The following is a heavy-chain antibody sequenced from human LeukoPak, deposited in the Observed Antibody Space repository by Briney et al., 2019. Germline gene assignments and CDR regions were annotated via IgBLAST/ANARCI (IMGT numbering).Heavy chain of an antibody. D-gene: IGHD6-6*01. CDR2: INPSGGST. CDR3: ARGGQVGDSSSSGLRGWFDP. CDR1: GYTFTSYG. Sequence: VKVSCKASGYTFTSYGISWVRQAPGQGLEWMGIINPSGGSTSYAQKFQGRVTMTRDTSTSTVYMELSSLRSGDTAVYYCARGGQVGDSSSSGLRGWFDPWGQGTLVTVSS. V-gene: IGHV1-46*01. J-gene: IGHJ5*02.